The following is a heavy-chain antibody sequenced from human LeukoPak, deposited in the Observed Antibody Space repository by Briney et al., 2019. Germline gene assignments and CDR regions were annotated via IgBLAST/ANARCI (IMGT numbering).Heavy chain of an antibody. V-gene: IGHV1-69*13. D-gene: IGHD5-18*01. CDR2: IIPIFGTA. CDR1: GGTFSSYA. CDR3: ARTSPGYSYGYSAFDI. Sequence: SVKVSCKASGGTFSSYAISWVRQAPGQGLEWMGGIIPIFGTANYAQKFQGRVTITADESTSTAYMELSSLRSEDTAVYYCARTSPGYSYGYSAFDIWGQGTMVTVSS. J-gene: IGHJ3*02.